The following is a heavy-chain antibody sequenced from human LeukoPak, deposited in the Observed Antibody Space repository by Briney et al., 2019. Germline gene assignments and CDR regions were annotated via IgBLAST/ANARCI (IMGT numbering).Heavy chain of an antibody. V-gene: IGHV5-51*01. CDR1: GYSFTSYW. J-gene: IGHJ4*02. Sequence: GESLKISCKGSGYSFTSYWIGWVRQMPGKGLEWMGIIYPGDSDTRYSPSFQGQVTISADKSISTAYLQWSSLKASDTAIYYCARILGLTTVVRYLDYWGQGTLVTVSS. CDR3: ARILGLTTVVRYLDY. CDR2: IYPGDSDT. D-gene: IGHD4-23*01.